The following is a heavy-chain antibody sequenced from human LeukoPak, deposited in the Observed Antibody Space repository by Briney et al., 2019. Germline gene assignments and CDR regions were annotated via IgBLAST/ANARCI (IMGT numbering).Heavy chain of an antibody. V-gene: IGHV4-59*01. J-gene: IGHJ4*02. CDR2: IYYSGST. D-gene: IGHD2/OR15-2a*01. Sequence: SETLSLTCTVSGGFISSYYWSWIRQPPGKGLEWIGYIYYSGSTNYNPSLKSRVTISVDTSKDQFSLKLSSVTAADTAVYYCARARRDAFVLDYWGRGILVTVSS. CDR1: GGFISSYY. CDR3: ARARRDAFVLDY.